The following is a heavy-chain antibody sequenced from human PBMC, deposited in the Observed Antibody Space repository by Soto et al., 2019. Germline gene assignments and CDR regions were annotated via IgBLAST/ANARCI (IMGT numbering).Heavy chain of an antibody. CDR3: ARGHGEYELGYFDY. V-gene: IGHV3-7*01. CDR2: IKQDGSEK. D-gene: IGHD4-17*01. Sequence: GGSLRLSCAASGFTFSSYWMSWVRQAPGKGLEWVANIKQDGSEKYYVDSVRGRFTISRDNAKNSLYLQMKSLRAEDTAVYYCARGHGEYELGYFDYWAQGTLVTVSS. CDR1: GFTFSSYW. J-gene: IGHJ4*02.